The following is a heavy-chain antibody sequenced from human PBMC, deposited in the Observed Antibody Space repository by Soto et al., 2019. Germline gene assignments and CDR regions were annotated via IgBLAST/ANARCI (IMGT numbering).Heavy chain of an antibody. CDR2: INPSGGST. CDR3: ARAGNDCSGGSCYSLGY. V-gene: IGHV1-46*01. D-gene: IGHD2-15*01. Sequence: QVQLVQSGAEVKKPGASVKVSCKASGYTFTSYYMHWVRQAPGQGLEWMGIINPSGGSTSYAQKFQGRVTMTRDTFTSAVYMELSSLRSEDTAVYYCARAGNDCSGGSCYSLGYCGQGTLVTVSS. CDR1: GYTFTSYY. J-gene: IGHJ4*02.